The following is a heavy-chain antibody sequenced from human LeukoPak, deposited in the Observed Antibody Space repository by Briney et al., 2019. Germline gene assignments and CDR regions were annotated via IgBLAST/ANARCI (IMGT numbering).Heavy chain of an antibody. V-gene: IGHV4-4*02. CDR1: GGSISRNTW. J-gene: IGHJ4*02. CDR2: IHDSGRT. CDR3: ASLPSGNYLDL. D-gene: IGHD6-6*01. Sequence: SGTLSLTCAVSGGSISRNTWWSWARQPPGKGLEWIAEIHDSGRTNYSPSLKSRVTISVDTSKNQFFLRLSSVPAADTAVYYCASLPSGNYLDLWGQGTLVTVSS.